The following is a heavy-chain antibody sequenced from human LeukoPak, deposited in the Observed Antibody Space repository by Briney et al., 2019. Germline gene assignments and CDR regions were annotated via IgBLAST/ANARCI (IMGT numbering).Heavy chain of an antibody. CDR3: ARDPGGIASGDY. CDR2: IIPILGIA. V-gene: IGHV1-69*04. Sequence: SVKVSCKASRGTFSSYAISWVRQAPGQGLEWMGRIIPILGIANYAQKFQGRVTITADKSTSTAYMELSSLRSEDTAVYYCARDPGGIASGDYWGQGTLVTVSS. CDR1: RGTFSSYA. D-gene: IGHD6-25*01. J-gene: IGHJ4*02.